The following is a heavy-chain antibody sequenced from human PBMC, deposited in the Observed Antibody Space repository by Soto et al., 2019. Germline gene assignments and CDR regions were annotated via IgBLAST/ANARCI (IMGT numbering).Heavy chain of an antibody. Sequence: SVKVSCKASGGTFSSYAISWVRQAPGQGLEWMGGIIPIFGTANYAQKFQGRVTITADESTSTAYMELSSLRSEGTAVYYCAAGYYYDSSGYYYGLDYWGQGTRVTV. CDR3: AAGYYYDSSGYYYGLDY. D-gene: IGHD3-22*01. CDR1: GGTFSSYA. J-gene: IGHJ4*02. V-gene: IGHV1-69*13. CDR2: IIPIFGTA.